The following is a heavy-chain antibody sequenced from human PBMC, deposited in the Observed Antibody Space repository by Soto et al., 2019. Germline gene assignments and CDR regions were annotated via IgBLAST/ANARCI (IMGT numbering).Heavy chain of an antibody. J-gene: IGHJ4*02. V-gene: IGHV3-74*01. CDR3: VRDSHGDY. CDR2: IDHDGPT. Sequence: EVQLVESGGALVQPGGSRRLSCAGSGFTFSNYWMHWVRQAPGKGLEWVSRIDHDGPTDYADSVRGRFTISRDNAENTLYLQMNSLRPEDTAVYYCVRDSHGDYWGQGTLVTVSS. CDR1: GFTFSNYW.